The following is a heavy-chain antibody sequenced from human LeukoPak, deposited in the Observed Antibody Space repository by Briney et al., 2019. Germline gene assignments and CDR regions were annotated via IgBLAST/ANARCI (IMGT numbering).Heavy chain of an antibody. D-gene: IGHD1-14*01. CDR1: GGSVSSYY. CDR2: IHNSGRT. V-gene: IGHV4-59*08. Sequence: SETLSLTCSVSGGSVSSYYWSWIRQAPGRGLELIGYIHNSGRTNYNPSLKSRATGFVDTSKNQASLRLSYVTAADTAVYYCARHGTISSESYFDYWGQGALVTVSS. CDR3: ARHGTISSESYFDY. J-gene: IGHJ4*02.